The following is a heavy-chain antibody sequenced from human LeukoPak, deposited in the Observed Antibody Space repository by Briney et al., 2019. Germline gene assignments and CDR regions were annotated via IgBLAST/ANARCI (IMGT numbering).Heavy chain of an antibody. CDR1: GFTFSSYA. Sequence: GRSLRLSCAASGFTFSSYAMHWVRQAPGKGLEWVAVISYDGSNKYYADSVKGRFTISRDNSKNTLYLQMNSLRAEDTAVYYCARDGSSWSGVSAFDIWGQGTMVTVSS. CDR3: ARDGSSWSGVSAFDI. CDR2: ISYDGSNK. J-gene: IGHJ3*02. D-gene: IGHD6-13*01. V-gene: IGHV3-30-3*01.